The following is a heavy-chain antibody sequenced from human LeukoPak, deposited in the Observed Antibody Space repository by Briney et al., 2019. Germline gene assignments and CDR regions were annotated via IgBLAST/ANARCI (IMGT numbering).Heavy chain of an antibody. CDR1: GGSISSYY. CDR3: ARGQRRGVIVVTNTRGAFDI. CDR2: IYYSGST. J-gene: IGHJ3*02. V-gene: IGHV4-59*01. D-gene: IGHD3-22*01. Sequence: SETLSLTCTVSGGSISSYYWSWIRQPPGKGLEWIGYIYYSGSTNYNPSLKSRVTISVDTSKNQFSLKLSSVTAADTAVYYCARGQRRGVIVVTNTRGAFDIWGQGTMVTVS.